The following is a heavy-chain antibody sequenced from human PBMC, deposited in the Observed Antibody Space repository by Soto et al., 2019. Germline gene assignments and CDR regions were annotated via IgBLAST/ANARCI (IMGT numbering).Heavy chain of an antibody. J-gene: IGHJ5*02. V-gene: IGHV4-34*01. D-gene: IGHD6-13*01. Sequence: SETLSLTCAVYGGSFSGYYWSWIRQPPGKGLEWIGEINHSGSTNYNPSLKSRVTISVDTSKNQFSLKLSSVTAADTAVYYCARDAVSSSGTAVGIDPWGQGTLVTVYS. CDR3: ARDAVSSSGTAVGIDP. CDR1: GGSFSGYY. CDR2: INHSGST.